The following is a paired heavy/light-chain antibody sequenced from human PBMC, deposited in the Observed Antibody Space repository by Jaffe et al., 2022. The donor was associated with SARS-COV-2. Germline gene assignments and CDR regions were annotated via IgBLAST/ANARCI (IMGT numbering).Light chain of an antibody. CDR3: GTWDSSLSAYV. V-gene: IGLV1-51*01. Sequence: QSVLTQPPSVSAAPGQKVTISCSGSNSNIGNNYVSWYQQLPGSAPKLLIYDNYKRPSGIPDRFSGSKSGTSATLGITGLQTGDEADYCCGTWDSSLSAYVFGPGTKVTVL. J-gene: IGLJ1*01. CDR2: DNY. CDR1: NSNIGNNY.
Heavy chain of an antibody. V-gene: IGHV4-31*03. J-gene: IGHJ4*02. CDR2: SYYSGST. Sequence: QVQLQESGPGLVKPSQTLSLTCTVSGGSINSGSYYWNWIRQRPGKGLEWIGYSYYSGSTSYNPSLKSRVTMSVDTSKNQFSLRLSSVTAADAAVYYCARTWRSGDYFEYWGQGTLVTVSS. CDR1: GGSINSGSYY. D-gene: IGHD4-17*01. CDR3: ARTWRSGDYFEY.